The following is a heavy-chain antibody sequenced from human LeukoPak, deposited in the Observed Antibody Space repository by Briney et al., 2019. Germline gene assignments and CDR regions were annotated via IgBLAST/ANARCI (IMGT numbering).Heavy chain of an antibody. J-gene: IGHJ4*02. D-gene: IGHD3-9*01. CDR3: ARAIGLRCFDWLNS. CDR1: GGTFSSYA. Sequence: VASVKVSCKASGGTFSSYAISWVRQAPGQELEWMGRIIPILGIANYAQKFQGRVTITADKSTSTAYMELSSLRSEDTAVYYCARAIGLRCFDWLNSWGQGTLVTVSS. V-gene: IGHV1-69*04. CDR2: IIPILGIA.